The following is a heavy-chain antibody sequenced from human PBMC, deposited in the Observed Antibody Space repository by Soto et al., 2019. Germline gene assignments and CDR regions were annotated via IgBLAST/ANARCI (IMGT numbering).Heavy chain of an antibody. CDR3: ARQPYDSTAYYYGA. CDR1: GGSFSSSTYY. V-gene: IGHV4-39*01. Sequence: PSETLSLTCTVSGGSFSSSTYYWGWIRQPPGKGLEWIGSMYSGGNTYYNPSLKSRVTVSVDTSKNHFSLKLTSVTAADTAMYYCARQPYDSTAYYYGAWGQGTLVTISS. CDR2: MYSGGNT. J-gene: IGHJ5*02. D-gene: IGHD3-22*01.